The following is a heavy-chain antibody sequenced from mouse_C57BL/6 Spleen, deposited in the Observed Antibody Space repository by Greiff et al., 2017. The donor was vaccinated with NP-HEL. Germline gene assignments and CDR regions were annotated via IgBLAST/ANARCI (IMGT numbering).Heavy chain of an antibody. CDR2: INPNNGGT. CDR3: ARGSYYSNWYFDV. CDR1: GYTFTDYY. J-gene: IGHJ1*03. D-gene: IGHD2-5*01. V-gene: IGHV1-26*01. Sequence: EVQLQQSGPELVKPGASVKISCKASGYTFTDYYMNWVKQSHGKSLEWIGDINPNNGGTSYNQKFKGKATLTVDKSSSTAYMELRSLTSEDSAVYYCARGSYYSNWYFDVWGTGTTVTVSS.